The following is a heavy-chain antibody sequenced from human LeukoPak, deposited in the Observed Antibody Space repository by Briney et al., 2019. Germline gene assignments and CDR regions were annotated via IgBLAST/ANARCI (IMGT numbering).Heavy chain of an antibody. Sequence: AETLSLTCTVSGCSISSHCWSWIRQPPGKGLEWIGYIYYSGSTNYNPSLKSRVSISVETSKKQFSLKQSTVTAAETAVYYCARLVASGMYCSNTSCYGAGAFDIWGQGTMVTVSS. CDR1: GCSISSHC. CDR2: IYYSGST. V-gene: IGHV4-59*11. D-gene: IGHD2-2*01. J-gene: IGHJ3*02. CDR3: ARLVASGMYCSNTSCYGAGAFDI.